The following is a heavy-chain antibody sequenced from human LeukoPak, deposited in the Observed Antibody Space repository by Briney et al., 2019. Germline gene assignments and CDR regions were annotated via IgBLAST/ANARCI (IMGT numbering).Heavy chain of an antibody. J-gene: IGHJ4*02. CDR3: ARVVYDSTSGGFDY. CDR1: GGSIGSGSYY. Sequence: PSETLSLTCTVSGGSIGSGSYYWGWIRQPAGKGLEWIGRIYTSGSTNYNPSLKSRVTISVDTSKNQFSLKLSSVTAADTAVYYCARVVYDSTSGGFDYWGQGTLVTVSS. V-gene: IGHV4-61*02. CDR2: IYTSGST. D-gene: IGHD3-22*01.